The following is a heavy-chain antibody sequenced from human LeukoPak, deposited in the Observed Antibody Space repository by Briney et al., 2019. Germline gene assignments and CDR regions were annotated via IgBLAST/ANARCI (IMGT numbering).Heavy chain of an antibody. CDR2: IKSKTNGGTT. CDR3: TTDVPSGAGELFGY. CDR1: GFAYSYAW. V-gene: IGHV3-15*01. D-gene: IGHD3-10*01. Sequence: PGGSLRLSCAASGFAYSYAWMSWVRQAPGKGLEWVGHIKSKTNGGTTDYAAPVKGRFTISRDDSKNTQYLQMNSLYTEDTAVYYCTTDVPSGAGELFGYWGQGTLVTVSS. J-gene: IGHJ4*02.